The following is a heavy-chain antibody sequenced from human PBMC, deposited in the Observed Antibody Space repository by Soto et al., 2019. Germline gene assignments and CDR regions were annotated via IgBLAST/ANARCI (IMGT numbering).Heavy chain of an antibody. Sequence: EVQLVESGGGLVKPGGSLRLSCSASGLSFSNAWMNWVRQAPGKGLEWVGRIKSDTDGGTTDYAAPVKGRFTISRDDSKNMLYLQMRSLKSEDTAVYYCTTDQITMIGGVIQVYLDPWGQGTRVTVSS. CDR1: GLSFSNAW. CDR3: TTDQITMIGGVIQVYLDP. CDR2: IKSDTDGGTT. V-gene: IGHV3-15*01. J-gene: IGHJ5*02. D-gene: IGHD3-10*01.